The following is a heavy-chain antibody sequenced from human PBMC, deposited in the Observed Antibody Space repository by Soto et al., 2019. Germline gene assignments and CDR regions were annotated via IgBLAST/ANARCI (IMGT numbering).Heavy chain of an antibody. CDR2: ISGSGGST. V-gene: IGHV3-23*01. CDR1: GFTFSSYA. Sequence: GGSLRLSCAASGFTFSSYAMSWVRQAPGKGLEWVSAISGSGGSTYYADSVKGRFTISRDNSKNTLYLQMNSLRAEDTAVYYCAKGRDSEQWLGNFDYWGQGTLVTVSS. CDR3: AKGRDSEQWLGNFDY. D-gene: IGHD6-19*01. J-gene: IGHJ4*02.